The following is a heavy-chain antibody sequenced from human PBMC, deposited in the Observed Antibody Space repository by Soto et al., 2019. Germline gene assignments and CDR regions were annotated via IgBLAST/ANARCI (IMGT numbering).Heavy chain of an antibody. J-gene: IGHJ4*02. D-gene: IGHD3-10*01. CDR1: GFTVSSYA. CDR3: AKARYYYGSFDY. Sequence: GGSLRLSCAASGFTVSSYAMSWVRQAPGKGLEWVSAISGSGGSTYYADSVKGRFTISRDNSKNTLYLQMNSLRAEDTAVYYCAKARYYYGSFDYWGQGTLVTVSS. V-gene: IGHV3-23*01. CDR2: ISGSGGST.